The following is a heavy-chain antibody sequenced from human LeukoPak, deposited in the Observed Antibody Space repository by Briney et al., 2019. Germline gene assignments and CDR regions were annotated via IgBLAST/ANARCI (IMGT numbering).Heavy chain of an antibody. Sequence: GSLRLSFAASGFTFSSYSMNWVRQAPGKGLEWVSSITSSSSYIYYADSVKGRFTISRDNAKNSLYLQMNSLRAEDTAVYYCARDLRGYSSPYYFDYWGQGTLVTVSS. D-gene: IGHD5-18*01. J-gene: IGHJ4*02. CDR1: GFTFSSYS. CDR3: ARDLRGYSSPYYFDY. CDR2: ITSSSSYI. V-gene: IGHV3-21*01.